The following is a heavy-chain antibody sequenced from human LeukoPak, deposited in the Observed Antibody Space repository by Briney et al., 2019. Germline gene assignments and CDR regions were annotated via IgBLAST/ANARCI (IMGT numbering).Heavy chain of an antibody. CDR1: GFTFSSYS. V-gene: IGHV3-21*04. CDR3: AKGYSSGWSVNWFDP. J-gene: IGHJ5*02. Sequence: GGSLRLSCAASGFTFSSYSMNWVRQAPGKGLEWVSSISSSSSYIYYADSVKGRFTISRDNAKNSLYLQMNSLRAEDMALYYCAKGYSSGWSVNWFDPWGQGTLVTVSS. CDR2: ISSSSSYI. D-gene: IGHD6-19*01.